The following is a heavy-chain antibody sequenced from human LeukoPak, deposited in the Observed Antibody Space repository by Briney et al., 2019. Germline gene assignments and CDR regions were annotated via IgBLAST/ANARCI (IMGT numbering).Heavy chain of an antibody. J-gene: IGHJ4*02. D-gene: IGHD6-19*01. CDR3: AKAYSSGWFDYFDY. Sequence: QPGGSLRLSRAASGFTFDDYAMHWVRQAPGKGLEWVSGISWNSGSIGYADSVKGRFTISRDNAKNSLYLQMNSLRAEDTALYYCAKAYSSGWFDYFDYWGQGTLVTVSS. CDR1: GFTFDDYA. CDR2: ISWNSGSI. V-gene: IGHV3-9*01.